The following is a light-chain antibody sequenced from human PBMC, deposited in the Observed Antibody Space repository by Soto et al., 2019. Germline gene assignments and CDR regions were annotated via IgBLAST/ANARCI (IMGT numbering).Light chain of an antibody. CDR1: QDSRSW. CDR3: QQYGSSGT. Sequence: DIQVSKSPVALSSSVGERVTSTFRASQDSRSWLAWYQQKPGKAPRLLIYGASNWASGVPDRFSGSGSGTDFTLTFSSLEPDDFAVYYGQQYGSSGTFGQGTKVDIK. J-gene: IGKJ1*01. CDR2: GAS. V-gene: IGKV1-5*01.